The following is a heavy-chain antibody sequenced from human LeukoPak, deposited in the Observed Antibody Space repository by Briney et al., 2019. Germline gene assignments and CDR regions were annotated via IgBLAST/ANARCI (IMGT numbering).Heavy chain of an antibody. D-gene: IGHD2-15*01. J-gene: IGHJ4*02. Sequence: GGSLRLSCAASGFTFSGSTMHWVRQASGKGLEWVGRIKNRANSYATAYAASVTGRFTISRDDSQNTAYLQMNSLKTEDTAVYYCTRYCSGGSCSFDYWGQGTLVTVSS. CDR2: IKNRANSYAT. V-gene: IGHV3-73*01. CDR1: GFTFSGST. CDR3: TRYCSGGSCSFDY.